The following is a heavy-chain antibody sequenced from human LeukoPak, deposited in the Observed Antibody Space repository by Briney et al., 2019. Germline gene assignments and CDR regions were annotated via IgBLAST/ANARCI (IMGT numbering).Heavy chain of an antibody. J-gene: IGHJ5*02. CDR2: INHSGST. CDR3: ARGLVEMATSGFDP. D-gene: IGHD5-24*01. Sequence: SETLSLTCAVHGVSFSDNYWNWIRQPPGKGLEWIGEINHSGSTNYNPSLKSRATISVDTSKNQFSLKLSSVTAADTAVYYCARGLVEMATSGFDPWGQGTLVTVSS. V-gene: IGHV4-34*01. CDR1: GVSFSDNY.